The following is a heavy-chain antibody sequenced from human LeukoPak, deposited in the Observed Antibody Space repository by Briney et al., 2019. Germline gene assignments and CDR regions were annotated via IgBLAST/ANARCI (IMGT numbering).Heavy chain of an antibody. V-gene: IGHV4-61*02. CDR2: IYTSGST. J-gene: IGHJ4*02. D-gene: IGHD3-10*02. CDR3: ARAPNVRGEVRLHDY. CDR1: GGSISSGSYY. Sequence: PSETLSLTCTVSGGSISSGSYYWSWIRQPAGKGLEWIGRIYTSGSTNYNPSLKSRVTISVDTSKNQFSLKLSSVTAADTAVYYCARAPNVRGEVRLHDYWGQGTLVTVSS.